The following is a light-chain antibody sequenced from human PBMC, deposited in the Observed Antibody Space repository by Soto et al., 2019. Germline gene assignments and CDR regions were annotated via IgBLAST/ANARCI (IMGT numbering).Light chain of an antibody. Sequence: QSALTQPASVSGSPGQSITISCTGTSSDIGSYNLVSWYQQHPGKAPKFMIYEGSKRPSGVSNRFSGSKSGNTASLTISGLQAEDEADYSCCSYAGSSSWVFVGGTKLTVL. J-gene: IGLJ3*02. CDR1: SSDIGSYNL. CDR2: EGS. V-gene: IGLV2-23*01. CDR3: CSYAGSSSWV.